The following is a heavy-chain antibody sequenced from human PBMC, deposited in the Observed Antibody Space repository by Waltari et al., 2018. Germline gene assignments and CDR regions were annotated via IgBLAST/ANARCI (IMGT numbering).Heavy chain of an antibody. CDR2: ISQDVGES. Sequence: EVQLVEPGGHLVQPGVSMRRSCPAFDFTHGYYRCSWVRQAPGKGRQGVANISQDVGESHYGDSVMGRFTISRDNAKNMLYLQLNSLRAEDTALYYCVRGGPRSYSGFDIWGQGTVVTVSS. V-gene: IGHV3-7*01. CDR1: DFTHGYYR. J-gene: IGHJ3*02. CDR3: VRGGPRSYSGFDI. D-gene: IGHD1-26*01.